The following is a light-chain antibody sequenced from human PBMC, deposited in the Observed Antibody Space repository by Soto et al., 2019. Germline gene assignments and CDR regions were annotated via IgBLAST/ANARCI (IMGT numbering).Light chain of an antibody. CDR1: QSFDKF. V-gene: IGKV3-11*01. CDR2: DSS. J-gene: IGKJ2*01. Sequence: EIELTQSPATLALSPGETATLSCRASQSFDKFLAWYQQRPGQPPRLLIFDSSNRATGVPVRLSGTGSGPVFTLTISNLQYEDFVVYYCQQYNNWPPAYTFGQGTKVDI. CDR3: QQYNNWPPAYT.